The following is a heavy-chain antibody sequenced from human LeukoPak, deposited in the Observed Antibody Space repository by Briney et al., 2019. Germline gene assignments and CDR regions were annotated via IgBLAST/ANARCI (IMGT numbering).Heavy chain of an antibody. V-gene: IGHV4-31*03. CDR3: ARYCSGGNCYSRSFEY. D-gene: IGHD2-15*01. CDR1: GGSISSGGYH. J-gene: IGHJ4*02. Sequence: SQTLSLTCTVSGGSISSGGYHWSWIRQHPGKGLEWMGYIYYSGSTYYNPSLKSRVTISVDTSKNQFSLKLSSVTAADTAVYYCARYCSGGNCYSRSFEYWGQGTLVTVSS. CDR2: IYYSGST.